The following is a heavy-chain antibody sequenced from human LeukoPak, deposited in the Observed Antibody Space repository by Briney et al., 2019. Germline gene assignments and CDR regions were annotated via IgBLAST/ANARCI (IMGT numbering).Heavy chain of an antibody. Sequence: GGSLRLSCEASGFTFSTYWMSWVRQAPGKGLEWVANIKQDGSEKYYVDSVKGRFTISRDNAKNSLYLQMNSLRAEDTAMYYYARDSAGNDYWGQGTLVTVSS. CDR3: ARDSAGNDY. D-gene: IGHD6-13*01. CDR2: IKQDGSEK. V-gene: IGHV3-7*01. J-gene: IGHJ4*02. CDR1: GFTFSTYW.